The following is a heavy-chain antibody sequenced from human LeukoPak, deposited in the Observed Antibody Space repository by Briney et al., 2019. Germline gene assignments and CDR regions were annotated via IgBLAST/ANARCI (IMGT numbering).Heavy chain of an antibody. CDR3: ARVYGDYSFGFDY. D-gene: IGHD4-17*01. CDR1: GGSISSGGYY. J-gene: IGHJ4*02. CDR2: IYYSGST. Sequence: ASETLSLTCTVSGGSISSGGYYWSWIRQHPGKGLEWIGYIYYSGSTYYNPSLKSRVTISVDTSKNQFSLKLNSVTAADTAVYYCARVYGDYSFGFDYWGQGTLVTVSS. V-gene: IGHV4-31*03.